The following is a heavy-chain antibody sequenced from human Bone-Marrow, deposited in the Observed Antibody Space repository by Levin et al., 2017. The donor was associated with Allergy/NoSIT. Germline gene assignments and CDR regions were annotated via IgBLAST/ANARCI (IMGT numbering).Heavy chain of an antibody. CDR3: ARGLTALDRGYYYYYYGMDV. V-gene: IGHV4-31*02. Sequence: LRLSCTVSGFTFSIYSINWVRQAPGKGLEWIGYIYYSGNIYYHPSLKSRLTISVDTSKTQFSLNLSSVTAADTAVYYCARGLTALDRGYYYYYYGMDVWGRGTTVAVS. D-gene: IGHD3-10*01. CDR2: IYYSGNI. CDR1: GFTFSIYSIN. J-gene: IGHJ6*02.